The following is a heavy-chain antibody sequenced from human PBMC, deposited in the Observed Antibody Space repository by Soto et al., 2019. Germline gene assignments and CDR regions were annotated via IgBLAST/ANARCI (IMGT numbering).Heavy chain of an antibody. J-gene: IGHJ4*02. Sequence: GGSLRLSCAASGVVLSTYGMHWVRQAPGKGLEWVAVISYDGSNKYYADSVKGRFTISRDNSKNTLYLQMNSLRAEDTALYYCAKGIFGDQYYFDYWGQGTLVTVSS. V-gene: IGHV3-30*18. D-gene: IGHD3-10*02. CDR1: GVVLSTYG. CDR3: AKGIFGDQYYFDY. CDR2: ISYDGSNK.